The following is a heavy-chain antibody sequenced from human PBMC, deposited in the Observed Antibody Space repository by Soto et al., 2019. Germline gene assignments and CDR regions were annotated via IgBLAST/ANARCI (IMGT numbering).Heavy chain of an antibody. J-gene: IGHJ4*02. CDR3: ATVFEH. V-gene: IGHV3-74*01. Sequence: VPLVESGGGSVQPGGSLRLSCVASGITFSGFWMHWVRQVPGKGLEWVARVDSAGSGTSYADSVKGRFTVSRDNAKNTLSLQVDSLRVGDTAVYYCATVFEHWGQGIPVTVSS. CDR2: VDSAGSGT. CDR1: GITFSGFW.